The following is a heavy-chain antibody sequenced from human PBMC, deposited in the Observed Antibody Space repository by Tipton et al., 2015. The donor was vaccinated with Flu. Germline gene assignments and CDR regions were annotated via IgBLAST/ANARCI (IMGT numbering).Heavy chain of an antibody. CDR1: GYTFTSYG. Sequence: QVQLVQSGAEVKKPGASVKVSCKASGYTFTSYGISWVRQAPGQGLEWMGWISAYNGNTNYAQKLQGRVTMTTDTSTSTAYMELRSLRSDDTAVYYCAGDRGNQNSWAYYYYYGMDVWGQGTTVTVSS. J-gene: IGHJ6*02. CDR3: AGDRGNQNSWAYYYYYGMDV. CDR2: ISAYNGNT. V-gene: IGHV1-18*01. D-gene: IGHD2-15*01.